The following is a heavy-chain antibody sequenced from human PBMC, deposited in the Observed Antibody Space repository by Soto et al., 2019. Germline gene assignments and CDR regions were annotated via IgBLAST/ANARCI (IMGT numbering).Heavy chain of an antibody. CDR1: GGSISSGGYY. V-gene: IGHV4-31*03. CDR2: IYYSGST. D-gene: IGHD5-18*01. J-gene: IGHJ5*02. Sequence: QVQLQESGPGLVKPSQTLSLTCTVSGGSISSGGYYWSWIRQHPGKGLEWIGYIYYSGSTYYNPSLKSRVTRSVDTSKNQFSLKLSSVTAADTAVYYCARGGYSYGYWPFDPWGQGTLVTVSS. CDR3: ARGGYSYGYWPFDP.